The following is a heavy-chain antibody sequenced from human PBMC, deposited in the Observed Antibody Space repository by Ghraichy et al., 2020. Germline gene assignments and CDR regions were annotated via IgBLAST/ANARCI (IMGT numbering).Heavy chain of an antibody. Sequence: ASVKVSCKASGYTFTSYYMHWVRQAPGQGLEWMGIINPSGGSTSYAQKFQGRVTMTRDTSTSTVYMELSSLRSEDTAVYYCARDHGRHSGYSSGWYGGLGGGVDYWGQGTLVTVSS. CDR1: GYTFTSYY. CDR3: ARDHGRHSGYSSGWYGGLGGGVDY. V-gene: IGHV1-46*01. D-gene: IGHD6-19*01. CDR2: INPSGGST. J-gene: IGHJ4*02.